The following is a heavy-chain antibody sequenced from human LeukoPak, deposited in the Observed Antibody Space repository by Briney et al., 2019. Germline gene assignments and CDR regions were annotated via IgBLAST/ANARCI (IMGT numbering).Heavy chain of an antibody. CDR2: INHSGST. D-gene: IGHD2-2*01. J-gene: IGHJ4*02. CDR1: GGSFSGYY. CDR3: ARAYKYQLPTY. V-gene: IGHV4-34*01. Sequence: PSETLSLTCAVYGGSFSGYYWSWIRQPPGKGLEWIGEINHSGSTNYNPSLKSRVTISVDTSKNQFSLKLSSVTAAGTAVYYCARAYKYQLPTYWGQGTLVTVSS.